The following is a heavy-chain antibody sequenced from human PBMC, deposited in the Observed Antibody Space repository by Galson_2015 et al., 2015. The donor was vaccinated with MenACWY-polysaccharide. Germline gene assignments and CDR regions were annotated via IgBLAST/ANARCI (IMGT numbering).Heavy chain of an antibody. CDR2: ISKSGDSI. CDR3: ARGHYGLDV. CDR1: GFSLGAWY. Sequence: SLRLSCAASGFSLGAWYMSWIRQAPGKGLEWLSYISKSGDSIYYGDSVKGRFAISRDNAKNSLYLQLKSPEVEDTAIYYCARGHYGLDVWGQGTTVTVSS. V-gene: IGHV3-11*01. J-gene: IGHJ6*02.